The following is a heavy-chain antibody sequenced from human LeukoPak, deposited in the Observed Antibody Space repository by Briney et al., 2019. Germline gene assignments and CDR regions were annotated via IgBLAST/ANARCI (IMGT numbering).Heavy chain of an antibody. CDR2: IKQDGNEK. CDR1: GFTFSSYW. D-gene: IGHD5-24*01. V-gene: IGHV3-7*01. CDR3: ARELLGHGYNSGDFDY. Sequence: GGSLRLSCAASGFTFSSYWMNWVRQAPGKGLEWVANIKQDGNEKYYVDSVKGRFTVSRDNAKNSLYLQMNSLRAEDTAVYYCARELLGHGYNSGDFDYWGQGTLVTVSS. J-gene: IGHJ4*02.